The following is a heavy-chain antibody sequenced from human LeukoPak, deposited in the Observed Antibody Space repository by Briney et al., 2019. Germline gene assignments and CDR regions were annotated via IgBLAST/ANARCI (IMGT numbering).Heavy chain of an antibody. Sequence: GGSLRLSCAASGFTFTTYYMSWVRQAPGQGLEWLSVIYSGGSTYYADSVKGRFTISRDNSKNTLYLQMNSLRAEDTAVYYCARGTVGATGNFQHWGQGTLVTVSS. J-gene: IGHJ1*01. D-gene: IGHD1-26*01. CDR3: ARGTVGATGNFQH. CDR2: IYSGGST. CDR1: GFTFTTYY. V-gene: IGHV3-53*01.